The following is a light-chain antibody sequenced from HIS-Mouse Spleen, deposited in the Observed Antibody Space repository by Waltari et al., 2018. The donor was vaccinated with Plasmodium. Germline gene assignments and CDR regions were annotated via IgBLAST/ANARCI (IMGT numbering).Light chain of an antibody. Sequence: SYELTQPPSVSVPPGQTARITCSGDALPRKYAYWYQQKSGQAPVLVIYEESNRPSGIPERFSGSSSGKMATLTISGAQVEDEDDYYCYSTDSSGNHRVFGGGTKLTVL. V-gene: IGLV3-10*03. CDR1: ALPRKY. CDR3: YSTDSSGNHRV. CDR2: EES. J-gene: IGLJ3*02.